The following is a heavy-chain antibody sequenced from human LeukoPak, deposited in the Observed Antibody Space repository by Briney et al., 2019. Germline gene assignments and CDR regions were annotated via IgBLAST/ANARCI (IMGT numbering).Heavy chain of an antibody. CDR1: GFTFSSYE. D-gene: IGHD5-18*01. V-gene: IGHV3-48*03. CDR2: ISSSGSTI. Sequence: GGCLRLSCAASGFTFSSYEMNWVRQAPGKGREWVSYISSSGSTIYYADSVKGRFTISRDNAKNSLYLQMNSLRAEDTAVYYCARAHRIQLWSQSYYFDYWGQGTLVTVSS. J-gene: IGHJ4*02. CDR3: ARAHRIQLWSQSYYFDY.